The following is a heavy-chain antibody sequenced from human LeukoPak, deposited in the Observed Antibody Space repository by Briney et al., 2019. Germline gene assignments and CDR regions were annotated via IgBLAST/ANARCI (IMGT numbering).Heavy chain of an antibody. CDR2: MNPNSGNT. CDR1: GYTFTSYA. V-gene: IGHV1-8*03. Sequence: ASVKVSCKASGYTFTSYAMNWVRQAPGQGLEWMGWMNPNSGNTGYAQKFQGRVTITADKSTSTAYMELSSLRSEDTAVYYCARVGPYFDYWGQGTLVTVSS. CDR3: ARVGPYFDY. J-gene: IGHJ4*02.